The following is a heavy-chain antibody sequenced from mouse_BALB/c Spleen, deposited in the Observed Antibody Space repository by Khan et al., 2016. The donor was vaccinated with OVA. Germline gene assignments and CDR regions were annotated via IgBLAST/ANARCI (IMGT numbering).Heavy chain of an antibody. Sequence: QVRLQQSGAELARPGASVKLSCKASGYTFTDYYINWVKQRTGQGLEWIGDIYPGSGKPYYNEKFKGKATLTADKSSSTAYMQLSSLTSEDSAVYYCASGDYGLYYFDYWGQGTTLTVSS. J-gene: IGHJ2*01. V-gene: IGHV1-77*01. D-gene: IGHD1-2*01. CDR2: IYPGSGKP. CDR3: ASGDYGLYYFDY. CDR1: GYTFTDYY.